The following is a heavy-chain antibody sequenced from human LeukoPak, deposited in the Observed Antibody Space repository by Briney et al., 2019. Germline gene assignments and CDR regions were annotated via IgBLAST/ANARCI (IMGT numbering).Heavy chain of an antibody. D-gene: IGHD4-23*01. Sequence: PSETLSLTCTVSGGSISSSSYYWGWIRQPPGKGLEWIGSIYYSGSTYYNPSLKSRVTISVDTSKNQFSLKLSSVTAADTAVYYCARGGDYGGHYWGQGTLVTVSS. J-gene: IGHJ4*02. CDR1: GGSISSSSYY. V-gene: IGHV4-39*07. CDR2: IYYSGST. CDR3: ARGGDYGGHY.